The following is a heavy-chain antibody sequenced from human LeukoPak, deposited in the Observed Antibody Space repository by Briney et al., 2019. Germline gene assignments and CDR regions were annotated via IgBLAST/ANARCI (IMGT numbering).Heavy chain of an antibody. V-gene: IGHV3-30*02. J-gene: IGHJ4*02. CDR1: LSFNTYG. Sequence: LSFNTYGMHWVRQAPGRGLEWLTLIRPDGRMKFYSDSVKGRFTASRDNSLSMLYLEMTSLRSEDTAVYYCVKDDPVLHYWGQGTLVSVSS. CDR2: IRPDGRMK. CDR3: VKDDPVLHY.